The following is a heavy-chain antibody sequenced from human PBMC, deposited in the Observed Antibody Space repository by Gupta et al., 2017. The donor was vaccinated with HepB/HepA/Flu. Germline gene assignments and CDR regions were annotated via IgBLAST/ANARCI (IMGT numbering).Heavy chain of an antibody. J-gene: IGHJ5*02. V-gene: IGHV3-23*01. D-gene: IGHD3-3*01. CDR3: AKDDTIFGVVFSSTSSLFDP. CDR1: GFTFSSYA. CDR2: ISGSGGST. Sequence: EVQLLESGGGLVQPGGSLRLSCAASGFTFSSYAMIWVRQAPGKGLEWVSAISGSGGSTYYADSVKGRFTISRDNSKNTLYLQMNSLRAEDTAVYYCAKDDTIFGVVFSSTSSLFDPWGQGTLVTVSS.